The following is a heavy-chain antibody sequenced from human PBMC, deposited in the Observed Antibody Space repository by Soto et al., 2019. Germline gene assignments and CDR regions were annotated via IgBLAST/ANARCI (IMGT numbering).Heavy chain of an antibody. CDR1: GGSISSGGYY. CDR3: ARDGGCHDFLSVDY. D-gene: IGHD3-3*01. V-gene: IGHV4-31*03. J-gene: IGHJ4*02. CDR2: IYYSGST. Sequence: QVQLQESGPGLVKPSQTLSLTCTVSGGSISSGGYYWSWIRQHPGKGLEWIGYIYYSGSTYYNPSLKSRVTISVDTSKNQFSLKLSSVTAADTAVYYCARDGGCHDFLSVDYWGQGTLVTVSS.